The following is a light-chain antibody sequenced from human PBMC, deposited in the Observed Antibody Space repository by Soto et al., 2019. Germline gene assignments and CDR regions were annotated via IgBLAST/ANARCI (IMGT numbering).Light chain of an antibody. J-gene: IGKJ1*01. V-gene: IGKV3-20*01. Sequence: EIAFTQVPGAPSFSPGERATLSCRASQSVSSGNFAWYQQKPAQAPXLXXYGASSRATGIPDRFSGSGAATDFIPTISRMEPEDFAAYYCQQYGSSPRGTFGQGTKVDNK. CDR1: QSVSSGN. CDR3: QQYGSSPRGT. CDR2: GAS.